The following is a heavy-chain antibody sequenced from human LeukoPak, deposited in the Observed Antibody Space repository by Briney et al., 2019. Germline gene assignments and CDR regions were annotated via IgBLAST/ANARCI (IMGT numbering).Heavy chain of an antibody. CDR3: AVDGAYCGGDCYPQAKYFDY. D-gene: IGHD2-21*02. V-gene: IGHV1-18*01. Sequence: ASVKVSSKASCYTCASYGISWVRQAPAQGLEWIGWISAYNGNTNYAQKLQGRVTMTTDTSTSTAYMELRSLRSDDTAVYYCAVDGAYCGGDCYPQAKYFDYWGQGTLVTVSS. CDR2: ISAYNGNT. J-gene: IGHJ4*02. CDR1: CYTCASYG.